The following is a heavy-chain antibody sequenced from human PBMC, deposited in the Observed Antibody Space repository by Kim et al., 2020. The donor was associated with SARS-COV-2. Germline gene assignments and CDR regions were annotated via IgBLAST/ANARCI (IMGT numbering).Heavy chain of an antibody. CDR2: IKQDGSEK. CDR3: ARGSDRDSSSSTRTDY. Sequence: GGSLRLSCAASGFTFSNYWMNWVRQAPGKGLEWVANIKQDGSEKYYVDSVKGRFTISRDNAKNSLYLQMNSLRAEDTAVYYCARGSDRDSSSSTRTDYWGQGTLVTVSS. J-gene: IGHJ4*02. D-gene: IGHD6-6*01. CDR1: GFTFSNYW. V-gene: IGHV3-7*04.